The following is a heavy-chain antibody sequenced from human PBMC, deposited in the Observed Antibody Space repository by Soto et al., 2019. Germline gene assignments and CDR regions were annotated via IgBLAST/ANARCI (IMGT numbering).Heavy chain of an antibody. CDR1: GFTFSDYY. V-gene: IGHV3-11*01. CDR3: ASSPIGIFGVVITPGNYFDY. CDR2: ISSSGSTI. Sequence: QVQLVESGGGLVKPGGSLRLSCAASGFTFSDYYMSWIRQAPGKGLEWVSYISSSGSTIYYADSVKGRFTISRDNAKNSLYLQMNSLRAEDTAVYYCASSPIGIFGVVITPGNYFDYWGQGTLVTVSS. J-gene: IGHJ4*02. D-gene: IGHD3-3*01.